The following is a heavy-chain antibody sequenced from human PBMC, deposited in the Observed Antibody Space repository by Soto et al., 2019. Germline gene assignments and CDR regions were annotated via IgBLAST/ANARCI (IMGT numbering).Heavy chain of an antibody. D-gene: IGHD4-4*01. CDR2: IYYSGST. Sequence: SETLSLTCAVYGGSFSGYYWSWIRQPPGKGLEWIGYIYYSGSTKYKPSLKSRVTMSVDTSKNQFSLKVSSATAADTAVYYCARHSNRNYGLYYFDYWGLGVLVTVSS. CDR1: GGSFSGYY. J-gene: IGHJ4*02. CDR3: ARHSNRNYGLYYFDY. V-gene: IGHV4-59*08.